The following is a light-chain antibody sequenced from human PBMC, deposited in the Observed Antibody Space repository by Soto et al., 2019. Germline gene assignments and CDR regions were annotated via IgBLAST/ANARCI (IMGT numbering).Light chain of an antibody. CDR1: QSVTDW. J-gene: IGKJ2*02. CDR3: QQYYRSCT. Sequence: DIQLTQSPSTLSASVGDRVTITCRASQSVTDWLAWYQQKPGKAPKLLIYDASSLESGVPSRFSGSGFGTAFSLTISSLQPDDFAAYYCQQYYRSCTLGQVTKVEIK. CDR2: DAS. V-gene: IGKV1-5*01.